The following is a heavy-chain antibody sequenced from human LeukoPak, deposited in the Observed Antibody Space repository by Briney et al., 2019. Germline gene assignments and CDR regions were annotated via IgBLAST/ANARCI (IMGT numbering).Heavy chain of an antibody. V-gene: IGHV4-59*01. CDR1: GGSISSYY. CDR2: IYYSGST. J-gene: IGHJ4*02. CDR3: ARGFGDYDSSGYHSLGYFDY. Sequence: PSETLSLTCTVSGGSISSYYWSWIRQPPGKGLEWIGYIYYSGSTNYNPSLKSRVTISVDTSKNQFSLKLSSVTAADTAVYYCARGFGDYDSSGYHSLGYFDYWGQGTLVTVSS. D-gene: IGHD3-22*01.